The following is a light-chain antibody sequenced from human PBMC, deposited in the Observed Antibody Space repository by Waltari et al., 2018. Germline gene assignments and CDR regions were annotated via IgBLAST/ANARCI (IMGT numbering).Light chain of an antibody. CDR3: LQHSDWPRFT. CDR2: DAS. J-gene: IGKJ3*01. V-gene: IGKV3-11*01. Sequence: DIVLSQSPATLSLSPGERAILSCRASQSVSRYLAWYQQKPGQAPRLPIYDASNRATGIPVRFSGSESGTDFTLTISSLGPEDFAVYYCLQHSDWPRFTFGPGTKVDIK. CDR1: QSVSRY.